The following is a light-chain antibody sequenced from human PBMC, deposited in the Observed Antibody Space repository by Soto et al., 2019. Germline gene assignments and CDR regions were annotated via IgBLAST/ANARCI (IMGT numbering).Light chain of an antibody. Sequence: QSVLTQPPSASGTPGQRVTISCSGSSSNIAPNTVNWYQHLPGAAPQLLIFANDRRPSGVPDRFSGSRSGTSASLAISGLQAEDEADFYCAAWDDSLNGYVVGTGTKVTVL. CDR1: SSNIAPNT. CDR3: AAWDDSLNGYV. V-gene: IGLV1-44*01. J-gene: IGLJ1*01. CDR2: AND.